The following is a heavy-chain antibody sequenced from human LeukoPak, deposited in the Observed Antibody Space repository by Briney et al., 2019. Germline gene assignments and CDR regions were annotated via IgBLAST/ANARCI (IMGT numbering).Heavy chain of an antibody. CDR3: ASLRGIVATGD. CDR2: IKQDGSEK. V-gene: IGHV3-7*01. Sequence: GGSLRLSCAAAGFTFSSSWMSWVRQAPGKGLEWVANIKQDGSEKYYVDSVKGRFTISRDNAKNSLYLQMNSLRAEDTAVYYCASLRGIVATGDWGQGTLVTASS. D-gene: IGHD5-12*01. J-gene: IGHJ4*02. CDR1: GFTFSSSW.